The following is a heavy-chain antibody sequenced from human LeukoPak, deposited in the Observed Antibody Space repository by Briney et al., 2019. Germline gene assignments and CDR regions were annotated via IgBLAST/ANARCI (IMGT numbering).Heavy chain of an antibody. D-gene: IGHD3-10*01. CDR2: ISGSGGST. J-gene: IGHJ4*02. V-gene: IGHV3-23*01. CDR1: GFTFSSYS. Sequence: GGSLRLSCAASGFTFSSYSMTWVRQAPGKGLEWVSAISGSGGSTYYADSVKGRFTISRDNSKNTLYLQMNSLRAEDTAVYYCAKDRYGSGSYYVYWGQGTLVTVSS. CDR3: AKDRYGSGSYYVY.